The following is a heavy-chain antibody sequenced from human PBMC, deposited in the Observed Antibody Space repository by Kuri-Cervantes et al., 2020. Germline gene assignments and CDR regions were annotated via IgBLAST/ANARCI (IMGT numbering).Heavy chain of an antibody. J-gene: IGHJ4*02. CDR2: IFWAGDT. CDR1: GLSLSTSGVA. V-gene: IGHV2-5*02. Sequence: SGPTLVKPTQTLTLTCTFSGLSLSTSGVAVGWSRQPPGDALEWLALIFWAGDTRYSPSLKNTFSLTKDISKNQVVLTMTNMDPVDTATYYCALRPGGVSSSRFDYWGQGTLVTVSS. CDR3: ALRPGGVSSSRFDY. D-gene: IGHD6-6*01.